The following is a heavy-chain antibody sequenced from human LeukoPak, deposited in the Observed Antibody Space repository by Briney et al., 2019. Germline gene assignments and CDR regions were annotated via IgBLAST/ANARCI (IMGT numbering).Heavy chain of an antibody. J-gene: IGHJ4*02. V-gene: IGHV3-15*01. CDR3: TSTQRIMITFGGVIGRN. CDR2: IKSKTDGGTT. CDR1: GFTFSNAW. Sequence: GGSLRLSCAASGFTFSNAWMSWVRQAPGKGLEWVGRIKSKTDGGTTDYAAPVKGRFTISRDDSKNMLYLQMNSLETEDTAVYYCTSTQRIMITFGGVIGRNWGQGTLVTVSS. D-gene: IGHD3-16*02.